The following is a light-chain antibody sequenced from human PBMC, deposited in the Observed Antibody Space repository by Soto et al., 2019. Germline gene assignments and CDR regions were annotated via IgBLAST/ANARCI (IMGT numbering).Light chain of an antibody. CDR2: DNG. Sequence: QSVLTQPPSVSAAPGQKVTISCSGTSSNIGNNYVSWYQQLPGTAPRLLIYDNGKRPTGIPDRFSGSKSGTSATLGITGLQTGDEADYYCGTWDSSLSAGVFGGGTKVTVL. J-gene: IGLJ3*02. CDR1: SSNIGNNY. V-gene: IGLV1-51*01. CDR3: GTWDSSLSAGV.